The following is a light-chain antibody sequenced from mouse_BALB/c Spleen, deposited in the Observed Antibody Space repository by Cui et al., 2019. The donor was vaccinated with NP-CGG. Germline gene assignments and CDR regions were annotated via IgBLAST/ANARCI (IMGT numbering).Light chain of an antibody. CDR2: GTN. V-gene: IGLV1*01. Sequence: QAVVTQESAPTTSPGETVTITCRSSTGAVTTSNYANWVQEKPDHLFTGLIGGTNNRVPGVPARFSGSLIGDKAALTITGAQTEDEAIYFCALWYSNHWVFGGGTKLTVL. CDR3: ALWYSNHWV. CDR1: TGAVTTSNY. J-gene: IGLJ1*01.